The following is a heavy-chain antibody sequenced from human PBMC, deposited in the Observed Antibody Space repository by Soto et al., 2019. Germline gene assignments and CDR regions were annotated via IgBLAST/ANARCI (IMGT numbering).Heavy chain of an antibody. CDR1: GFTFSSYS. V-gene: IGHV3-21*01. CDR2: ISSSSSYI. CDR3: ARAHYCTNGVCYIAGDYYYMDV. J-gene: IGHJ6*03. Sequence: GGSLRLSCAASGFTFSSYSMNWVRQAPGKGLEWVSSISSSSSYIYYADSVKGRFTISRDNAKNSLYLQMNSLRAEDTAVYYCARAHYCTNGVCYIAGDYYYMDVWGKGTTVTVSS. D-gene: IGHD2-8*01.